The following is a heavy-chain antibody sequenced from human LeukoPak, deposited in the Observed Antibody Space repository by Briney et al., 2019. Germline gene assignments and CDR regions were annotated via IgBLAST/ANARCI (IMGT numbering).Heavy chain of an antibody. V-gene: IGHV1-18*01. J-gene: IGHJ6*03. Sequence: ASVKVSCKASGYTFTSYGISWVRQAPGQGLEWMGWISAYNGNTNYAQKLQGRVTMTTDTSTSTAYTELRSLRSDDTAVYYCARDNYYYYYMDVWGKGTTVTVSS. CDR3: ARDNYYYYYMDV. CDR2: ISAYNGNT. CDR1: GYTFTSYG.